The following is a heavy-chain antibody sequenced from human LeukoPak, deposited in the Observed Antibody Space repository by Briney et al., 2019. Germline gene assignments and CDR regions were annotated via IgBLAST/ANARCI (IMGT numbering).Heavy chain of an antibody. CDR3: ASLSGSYPYYFDY. CDR2: IYYSGST. J-gene: IGHJ4*02. V-gene: IGHV4-59*01. Sequence: SETLSLTCTVSGGSISSYYWSWIRQPPGKGLEGIGYIYYSGSTNYNPSLKSRVTISVATSKNQFSLKLSSVTAADTAVHYCASLSGSYPYYFDYWGQGTLVTVSS. CDR1: GGSISSYY. D-gene: IGHD1-26*01.